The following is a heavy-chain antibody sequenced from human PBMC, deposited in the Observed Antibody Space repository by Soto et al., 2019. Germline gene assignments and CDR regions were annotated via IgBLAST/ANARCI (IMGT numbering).Heavy chain of an antibody. Sequence: GGSLRLSCAASGFTFSSYGMSWVRQAPGEGLEWVSTISGSGGSTYYTDSVKGRFTVSRDNSKNTLYLQMNSLRAEDTAEYYCAKLFSPQYTSGWYFDYWGQGTLVTVSS. CDR3: AKLFSPQYTSGWYFDY. CDR1: GFTFSSYG. V-gene: IGHV3-23*01. J-gene: IGHJ4*02. CDR2: ISGSGGST. D-gene: IGHD6-19*01.